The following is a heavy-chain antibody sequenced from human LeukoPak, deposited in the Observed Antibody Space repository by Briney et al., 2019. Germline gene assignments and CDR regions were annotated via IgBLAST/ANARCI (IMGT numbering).Heavy chain of an antibody. CDR2: INPNSGGT. V-gene: IGHV1-2*02. CDR3: ARYYGRIQLWLDPSPSCDY. Sequence: GASVKVSCKASGYTFTSYYMHWVRQAPGQGLEWMGWINPNSGGTNYAQKFQGRVTMTRDTSISTAYMELSRLRSDDTAEYYCARYYGRIQLWLDPSPSCDYWGQGTLVTVSS. CDR1: GYTFTSYY. D-gene: IGHD5-18*01. J-gene: IGHJ4*02.